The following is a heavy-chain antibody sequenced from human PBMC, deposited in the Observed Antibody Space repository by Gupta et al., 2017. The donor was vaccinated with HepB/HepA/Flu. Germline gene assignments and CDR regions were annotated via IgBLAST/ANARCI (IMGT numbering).Heavy chain of an antibody. CDR2: MSYNGHNE. CDR3: AKDARAGSSFYYYYMDV. Sequence: QVQLVESGGGVVQPGRSLRLPWAASGFHFSNYGIPWVRQAPGKGLEWVAVMSYNGHNEYYADSVKGRFTISRDNAKNTLYLQMNSLRTEDTAVYYCAKDARAGSSFYYYYMDVWGKGTTVTVSS. V-gene: IGHV3-30*18. J-gene: IGHJ6*03. D-gene: IGHD3-10*01. CDR1: GFHFSNYG.